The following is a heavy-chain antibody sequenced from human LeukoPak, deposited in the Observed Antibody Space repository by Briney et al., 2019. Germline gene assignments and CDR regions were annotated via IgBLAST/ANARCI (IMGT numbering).Heavy chain of an antibody. CDR2: IYYSGST. V-gene: IGHV4-39*01. Sequence: SETLSLTCTVSGGSISSSSYYWGWIRQPPGKGLEWIGSIYYSGSTYYNPSLKSRVTISVDTSKNQFSLKLSSVTAADTAVYYCAKTYYYDSSGYYYLGWFDPWGQGTLVTVSS. CDR1: GGSISSSSYY. J-gene: IGHJ5*02. D-gene: IGHD3-22*01. CDR3: AKTYYYDSSGYYYLGWFDP.